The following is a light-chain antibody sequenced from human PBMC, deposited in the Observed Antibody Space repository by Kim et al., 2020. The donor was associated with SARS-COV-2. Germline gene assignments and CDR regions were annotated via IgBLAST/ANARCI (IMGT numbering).Light chain of an antibody. CDR1: QSISSW. CDR2: MAS. J-gene: IGKJ1*01. CDR3: KQYSTYSRT. V-gene: IGKV1-5*03. Sequence: DIQMTQSPSTLSASVGDRVTITCRASQSISSWLAWYQQIPGKAPKLLIYMASSLDTGVPSRFSGSGSGTEFTLTISSLQPDDFATYYCKQYSTYSRTFGPGTKVDIK.